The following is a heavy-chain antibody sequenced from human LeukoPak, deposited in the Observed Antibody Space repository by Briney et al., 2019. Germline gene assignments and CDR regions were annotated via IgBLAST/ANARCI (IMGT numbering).Heavy chain of an antibody. V-gene: IGHV4-34*01. J-gene: IGHJ6*03. CDR3: ARHGSYSSGGNYMDV. CDR2: INHSGST. CDR1: GGSFSGYY. D-gene: IGHD6-19*01. Sequence: SETLSLTCAVYGGSFSGYYWSWIRQPPGKGLEWIGEINHSGSTNYNPSLKSRVTISVDTSKNQFSLKLSSVTAADTAVYYCARHGSYSSGGNYMDVWSKGTTVTISS.